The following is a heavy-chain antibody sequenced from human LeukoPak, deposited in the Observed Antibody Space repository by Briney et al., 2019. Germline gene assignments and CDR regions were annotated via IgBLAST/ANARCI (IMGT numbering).Heavy chain of an antibody. D-gene: IGHD3-3*01. J-gene: IGHJ6*02. CDR1: GYTFTSYY. CDR3: ARPLTYYDFWSGHTNYYYGMDV. Sequence: ASVKVSCKASGYTFTSYYMHWVRQAPGQGLEWMGIINPSGGSTSYAQKFQGRVTMTRNTSISTAYMELSSLRSEDTAVYYCARPLTYYDFWSGHTNYYYGMDVWGQGTTVTVSS. V-gene: IGHV1-46*01. CDR2: INPSGGST.